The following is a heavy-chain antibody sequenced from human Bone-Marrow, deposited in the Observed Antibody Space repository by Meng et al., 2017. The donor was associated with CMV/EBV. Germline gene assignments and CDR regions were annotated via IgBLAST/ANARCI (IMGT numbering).Heavy chain of an antibody. CDR1: GNTFTGYD. Sequence: ASVKVSCKASGNTFTGYDINWVRQATGHGLEWMGWMNPNIGNTVYAQKFEGRVTITRNTSISTAYMELSSLKSEDTAVYYCARGSGGMGYCSSTSCYPHWGQGTLVTVS. J-gene: IGHJ4*02. D-gene: IGHD2-2*01. CDR2: MNPNIGNT. CDR3: ARGSGGMGYCSSTSCYPH. V-gene: IGHV1-8*01.